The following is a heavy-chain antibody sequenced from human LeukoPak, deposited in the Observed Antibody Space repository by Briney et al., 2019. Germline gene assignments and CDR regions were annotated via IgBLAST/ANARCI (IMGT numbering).Heavy chain of an antibody. D-gene: IGHD5-18*01. Sequence: PGGSLRLSCAASGFTFDDYAMHWVRQAPGKGLEWVSLISGDSHSTFYADSVKGRFTISRDNSKNSPYLQMNSLRNDDTALYYCARDTEGYIYGYYYYGMDVWGQGTTVTVSS. J-gene: IGHJ6*02. CDR1: GFTFDDYA. V-gene: IGHV3-43*02. CDR2: ISGDSHST. CDR3: ARDTEGYIYGYYYYGMDV.